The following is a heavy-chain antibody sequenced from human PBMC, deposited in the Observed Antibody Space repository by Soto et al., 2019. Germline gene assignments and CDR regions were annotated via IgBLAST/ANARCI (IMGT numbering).Heavy chain of an antibody. CDR3: XXXXXXXXXXXXXXXXTFDY. CDR1: GFTFSSYG. J-gene: IGHJ4*02. Sequence: QVQLVESGGGVVQPGRSLRLSCAASGFTFSSYGMHWVRQXXXXXXXXXXXIWYDGSNKYYADSVKGRFTISRDNSKXXXXXXXXXXXXXXXXXXXXXXXXXXXXXXXXXXXXTFDYWGQGTLVTVSS. CDR2: IWYDGSNK. V-gene: IGHV3-33*01.